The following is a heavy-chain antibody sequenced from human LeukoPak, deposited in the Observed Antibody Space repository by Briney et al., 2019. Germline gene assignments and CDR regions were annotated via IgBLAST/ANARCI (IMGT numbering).Heavy chain of an antibody. CDR3: ARDLGGNSAAW. J-gene: IGHJ4*02. Sequence: GGPLRLSCAASGFTFSSHEMNWVRQAPGKGLEWVSYISSSGSTIYYADSVKGRFTISRDNAKNSLYLQMNSLRAEDTAVYYCARDLGGNSAAWWGQGTLVTVSS. D-gene: IGHD4-23*01. V-gene: IGHV3-48*03. CDR1: GFTFSSHE. CDR2: ISSSGSTI.